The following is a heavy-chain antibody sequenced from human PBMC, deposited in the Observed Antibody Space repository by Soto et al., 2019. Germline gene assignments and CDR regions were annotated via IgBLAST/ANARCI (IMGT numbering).Heavy chain of an antibody. D-gene: IGHD3-16*01. CDR2: ISGSGGST. J-gene: IGHJ4*02. V-gene: IGHV3-23*01. CDR1: GFTFSTYV. Sequence: EVQLLESGGGLVQPGGSLRLSCAASGFTFSTYVMSWVRQAPGKGLEWVSAISGSGGSTYYSDSVKGRFTISRDNSKNTLYLQMNSLGAEDTAVYYCAKDGSPGGPTDYWGQGTLVTVSS. CDR3: AKDGSPGGPTDY.